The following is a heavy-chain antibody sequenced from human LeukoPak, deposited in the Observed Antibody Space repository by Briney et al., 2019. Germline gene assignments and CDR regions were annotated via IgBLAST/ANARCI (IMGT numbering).Heavy chain of an antibody. Sequence: SETLSLTCTVSGGSISSYYWSWIRQPAGKGLEWIGCIYTSGSTNYNPSLKSRVTMSVDTSKNQFSLKLSSVTAADTAVYYCARGDYYGSENWFDPWGQGTLVTVSS. J-gene: IGHJ5*02. CDR2: IYTSGST. CDR1: GGSISSYY. D-gene: IGHD3-10*01. CDR3: ARGDYYGSENWFDP. V-gene: IGHV4-4*07.